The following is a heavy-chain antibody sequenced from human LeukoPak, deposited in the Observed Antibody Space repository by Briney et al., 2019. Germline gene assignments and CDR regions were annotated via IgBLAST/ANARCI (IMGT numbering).Heavy chain of an antibody. CDR2: INPDSGAT. CDR3: SKDPSIGSHPNY. J-gene: IGHJ4*02. D-gene: IGHD1-26*01. Sequence: ASVKVSCKSSGYTFTAYYMHWLRQAPGQGPEWMGWINPDSGATHYVQKFRGRLTMTRDKSISTAYMELGSLRSGDTAGYYLSKDPSIGSHPNYLGRGSLVIVSS. V-gene: IGHV1-2*02. CDR1: GYTFTAYY.